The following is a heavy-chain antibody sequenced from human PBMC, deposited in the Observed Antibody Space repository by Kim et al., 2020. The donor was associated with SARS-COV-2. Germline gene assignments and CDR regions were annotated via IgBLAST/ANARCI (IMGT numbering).Heavy chain of an antibody. CDR3: ARVDCSSTSRRYYYYYGMDV. Sequence: GGSLRLSCAASGFTFSSYSMNWVRQAPGKGLEWVSSISSSSSYIYYADSVKGRFTISRDNAKNSLYLQMNSLRAEDTAVYYCARVDCSSTSRRYYYYYGMDVWGQGTTVTVSS. CDR1: GFTFSSYS. J-gene: IGHJ6*02. CDR2: ISSSSSYI. V-gene: IGHV3-21*01. D-gene: IGHD2-2*01.